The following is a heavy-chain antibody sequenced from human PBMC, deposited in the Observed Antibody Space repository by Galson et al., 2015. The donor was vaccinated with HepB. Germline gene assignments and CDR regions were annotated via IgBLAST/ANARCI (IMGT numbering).Heavy chain of an antibody. CDR1: GFTFDDYA. V-gene: IGHV3-9*01. J-gene: IGHJ4*02. Sequence: SLRLSCAASGFTFDDYAMYWVRQAPGKGLEWVSGISWNGGSIGYADSVKGRFTISRDNAKNSLYLQTNSLRAEDTALYYCAKGLSGYAQGTLDYWGQGTLVTVS. D-gene: IGHD5-12*01. CDR3: AKGLSGYAQGTLDY. CDR2: ISWNGGSI.